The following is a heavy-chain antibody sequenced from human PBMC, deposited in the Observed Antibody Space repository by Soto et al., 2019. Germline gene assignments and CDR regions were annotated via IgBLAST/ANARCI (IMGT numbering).Heavy chain of an antibody. J-gene: IGHJ4*02. Sequence: GASVKVSCKASGYTFTSYAMHWVRQAPGQRLEWMGWINAGNGNTKYSQKFQGRVTITRDTSASTAYMELSSLRSEDTAVYYCARDSGDYPEYYFDSWGQGPRVTVP. CDR2: INAGNGNT. CDR1: GYTFTSYA. V-gene: IGHV1-3*01. D-gene: IGHD4-17*01. CDR3: ARDSGDYPEYYFDS.